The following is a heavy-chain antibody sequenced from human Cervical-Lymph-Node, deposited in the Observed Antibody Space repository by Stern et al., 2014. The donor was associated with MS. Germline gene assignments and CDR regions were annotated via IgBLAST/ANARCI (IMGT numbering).Heavy chain of an antibody. CDR2: RSYDGNNE. V-gene: IGHV3-30*18. Sequence: VQLVESGGGVVQPGRALRLSCAASGFTFSHFAMHWVRQAPGKGLEWVALRSYDGNNEFYADSVQGRFPIPRDNSKNTLFLQMNSLRAEDTALYYCAKVEVTTINFYFDYWGQGTLVTVSS. D-gene: IGHD5-24*01. CDR3: AKVEVTTINFYFDY. J-gene: IGHJ4*02. CDR1: GFTFSHFA.